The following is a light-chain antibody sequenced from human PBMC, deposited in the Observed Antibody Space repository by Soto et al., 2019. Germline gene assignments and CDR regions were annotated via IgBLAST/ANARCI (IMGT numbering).Light chain of an antibody. J-gene: IGKJ5*01. CDR3: QQYTGPPTT. Sequence: DIVLTQSPATLSLSPGDRVTLSCGASQSVVGGYFAWYQQKPGLAPRLIIYDTSIRASGIPDRISGSGSGTDFTLTITRLEPEDSAVYFCQQYTGPPTTFGQGTRLENK. CDR1: QSVVGGY. CDR2: DTS. V-gene: IGKV3D-20*01.